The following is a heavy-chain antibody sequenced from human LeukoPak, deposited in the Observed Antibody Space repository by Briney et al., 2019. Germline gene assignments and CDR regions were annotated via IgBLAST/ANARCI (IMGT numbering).Heavy chain of an antibody. D-gene: IGHD2-2*01. J-gene: IGHJ4*02. V-gene: IGHV3-7*01. CDR2: IKPDGSDN. Sequence: PGGSLRLSCVASGFTFSSYWMTWVRQAPGKGLEWVANIKPDGSDNFFVDSLKGRFTISRDNAKNSLYLQMNSLRVEDTAVYYCTRADVPAAGNFWGQGTLVTVSS. CDR1: GFTFSSYW. CDR3: TRADVPAAGNF.